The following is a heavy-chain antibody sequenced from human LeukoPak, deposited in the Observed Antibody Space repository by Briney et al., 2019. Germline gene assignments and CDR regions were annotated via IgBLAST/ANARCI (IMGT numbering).Heavy chain of an antibody. CDR1: GGSISSSSYY. V-gene: IGHV4-39*07. CDR3: ARLLVGDI. Sequence: PSETLSLTCTVSGGSISSSSYYWGWLRQPPGKGLEWIGHIYYSGSTYYNPSLKSRVTISVDTSKNQFSLKLSSVTAADTAVYYCARLLVGDIWGQGTMVTVSS. J-gene: IGHJ3*02. D-gene: IGHD2-8*02. CDR2: IYYSGST.